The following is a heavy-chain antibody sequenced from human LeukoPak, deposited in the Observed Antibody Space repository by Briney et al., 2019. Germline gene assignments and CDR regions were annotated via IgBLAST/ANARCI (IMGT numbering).Heavy chain of an antibody. V-gene: IGHV4-39*07. D-gene: IGHD2-15*01. CDR1: GGSISSSSYY. Sequence: PSETLSLTCTVSGGSISSSSYYWGWIRQPPGKGLEWIGSIYYSGSTYYNPSLASRVTISLDTSKNQFSLKLSSVTAADTALYYCARDVVSGTWAFDYWGQGTLVTVSS. J-gene: IGHJ4*02. CDR3: ARDVVSGTWAFDY. CDR2: IYYSGST.